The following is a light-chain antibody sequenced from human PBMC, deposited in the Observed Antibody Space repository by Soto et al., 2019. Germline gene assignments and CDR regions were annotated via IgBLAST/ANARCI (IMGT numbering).Light chain of an antibody. V-gene: IGKV1-5*03. J-gene: IGKJ5*01. Sequence: DIQMTQSPSTLSASVGDRVTITCRASQSISNWLAWYQQKPGKAPKLLIYKASSLESGVPSRFSGSGSGTEFTLTITSLQPDDFATYYCQQYNSYPITFRHGTRREIK. CDR3: QQYNSYPIT. CDR1: QSISNW. CDR2: KAS.